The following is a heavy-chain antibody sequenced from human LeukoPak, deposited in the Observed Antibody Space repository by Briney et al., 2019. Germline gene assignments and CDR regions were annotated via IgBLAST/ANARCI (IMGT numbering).Heavy chain of an antibody. CDR1: GFAFSTSG. J-gene: IGHJ4*02. D-gene: IGHD6-6*01. CDR3: ARQLGGYFDY. CDR2: IRYDGTNK. V-gene: IGHV3-33*01. Sequence: ERSLRLSCAASGFAFSTSGMHWVRQAPGKGLEWVAFIRYDGTNKDYADSVKGRFIISRDNSKNTLYLQMNGLGAEDTAVYYCARQLGGYFDYWGQGTLVTVSS.